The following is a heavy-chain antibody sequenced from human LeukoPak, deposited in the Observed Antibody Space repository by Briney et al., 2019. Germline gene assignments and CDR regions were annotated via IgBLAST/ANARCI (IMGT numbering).Heavy chain of an antibody. CDR3: ARGHSSGYYNAFDI. Sequence: SETLSLTCTVSGGSISSSSYYWGWIRQPPGKGLEWIGSIYYSGSTYYNPSLKSRVTISVDTSKNQFSLELSSVTAADTAVYYCARGHSSGYYNAFDIWGQGTMVTVSS. J-gene: IGHJ3*02. CDR1: GGSISSSSYY. D-gene: IGHD3-22*01. V-gene: IGHV4-39*01. CDR2: IYYSGST.